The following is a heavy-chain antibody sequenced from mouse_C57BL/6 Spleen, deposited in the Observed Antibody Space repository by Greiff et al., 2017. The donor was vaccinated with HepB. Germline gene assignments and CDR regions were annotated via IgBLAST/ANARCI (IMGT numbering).Heavy chain of an antibody. J-gene: IGHJ4*01. V-gene: IGHV1-82*01. CDR2: IYPGDGDT. CDR1: GYAFSSSW. Sequence: QVQLQQSGPELVKPGASVKISCKASGYAFSSSWMNWVKQRPGKGLEWIGRIYPGDGDTNYNGKFKGKATLTADKSSSTAYMQLSSLTSEDSAVYYCARPTGEAKRAMYCWGKGTSVTVS. CDR3: ARPTGEAKRAMYC. D-gene: IGHD1-1*01.